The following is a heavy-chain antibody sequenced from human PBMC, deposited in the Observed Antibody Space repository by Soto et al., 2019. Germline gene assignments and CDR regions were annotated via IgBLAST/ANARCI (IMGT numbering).Heavy chain of an antibody. D-gene: IGHD6-13*01. V-gene: IGHV3-74*01. J-gene: IGHJ5*02. Sequence: GGSLRLSCAASGFTFSSYWMHWVRQAPGKGLVWVSRINSDGSSTSYADSVKGRFTISRDNAKNTLYLQMNSLRAEDTAVYYCAREVRSYSSSWYGVGWFDPWGQGTLVTVSS. CDR1: GFTFSSYW. CDR2: INSDGSST. CDR3: AREVRSYSSSWYGVGWFDP.